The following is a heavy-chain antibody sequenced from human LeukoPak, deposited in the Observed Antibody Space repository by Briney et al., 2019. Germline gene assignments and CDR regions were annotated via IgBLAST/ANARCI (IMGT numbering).Heavy chain of an antibody. CDR2: ISSSSGTI. J-gene: IGHJ6*03. D-gene: IGHD2-2*01. Sequence: PGGSLRLSCAASGFTFSSYSMNWVRQAPGKGLEWVSYISSSSGTIYYADSVKGRFTISRDNAKNSLYLQMNSLRAEDTAVYYCARLPVVPAAIIYYYYYYMDVWAREPWSPSP. V-gene: IGHV3-48*01. CDR1: GFTFSSYS. CDR3: ARLPVVPAAIIYYYYYYMDV.